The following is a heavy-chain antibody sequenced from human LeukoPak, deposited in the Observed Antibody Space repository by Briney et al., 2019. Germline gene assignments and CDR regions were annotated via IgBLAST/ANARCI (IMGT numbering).Heavy chain of an antibody. CDR1: GGSISSSSYY. J-gene: IGHJ5*02. CDR2: IYYSGST. CDR3: ARRVYGGKMHRWFDP. D-gene: IGHD4-23*01. Sequence: PSETLSLTCTVSGGSISSSSYYWGWIRQPPGEGLEWIGSIYYSGSTYYNPSLKSRVTISVDTSKNQFSLKLSSVTAADTAVYYCARRVYGGKMHRWFDPWGQGTLVTVSS. V-gene: IGHV4-39*01.